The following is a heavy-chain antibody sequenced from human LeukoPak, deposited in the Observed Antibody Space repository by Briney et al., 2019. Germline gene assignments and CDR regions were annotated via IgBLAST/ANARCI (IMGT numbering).Heavy chain of an antibody. CDR3: ARHLRIRGVIIRLPYFDY. J-gene: IGHJ4*02. Sequence: SETLSLTFAVSGYSISSGYYWGWIRQPPGKGLEWIGSIYHSGSTYYNPSLKSRVTISVDTSKNQFSLKLSSVTAADTAVYYCARHLRIRGVIIRLPYFDYWGQGTLVTVSS. CDR2: IYHSGST. D-gene: IGHD3-10*01. V-gene: IGHV4-38-2*01. CDR1: GYSISSGYY.